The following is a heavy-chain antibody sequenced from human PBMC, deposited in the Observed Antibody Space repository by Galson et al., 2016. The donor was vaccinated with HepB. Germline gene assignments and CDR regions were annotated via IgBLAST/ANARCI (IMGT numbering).Heavy chain of an antibody. D-gene: IGHD3-16*01. CDR3: ARDRGGGAPKLVIFDY. J-gene: IGHJ4*02. Sequence: SLRLSCAASGFTFSSYWMNWVRQAPGKGLEWVAIIKQDGSAKYYVDSLKGRFTISRDNAKNSLYLQMNSLGAEDTAVYFCARDRGGGAPKLVIFDYWGQGTLVTVSS. CDR1: GFTFSSYW. CDR2: IKQDGSAK. V-gene: IGHV3-7*01.